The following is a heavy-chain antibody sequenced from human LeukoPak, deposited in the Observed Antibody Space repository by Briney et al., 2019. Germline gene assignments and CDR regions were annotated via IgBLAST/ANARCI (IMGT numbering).Heavy chain of an antibody. CDR3: ARLKYCNGGSRYRVDP. J-gene: IGHJ5*02. Sequence: GESLKISCKGSGYRFTSYWIGWVRQMPGKGLEWMGIIYPGDSDTRYSPSFQGQVTISADKSISTAYLQWSSLKASDTAMYYCARLKYCNGGSRYRVDPCGQGTLVTVSS. D-gene: IGHD2-15*01. V-gene: IGHV5-51*01. CDR2: IYPGDSDT. CDR1: GYRFTSYW.